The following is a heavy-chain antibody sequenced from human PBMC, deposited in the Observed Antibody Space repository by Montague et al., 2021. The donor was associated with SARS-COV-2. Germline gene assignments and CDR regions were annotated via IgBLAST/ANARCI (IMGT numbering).Heavy chain of an antibody. Sequence: SLRLSCAASGFTFSSYSMNWVRRAPGKGLEWVSSISSSSSYIYYADSVKGRFTISRDNAKNSLYLQMNSLRAEDTAVYYCARDSGRYYDFWSGYYNSHYYYYMDVWGKGTTVTVSS. CDR1: GFTFSSYS. D-gene: IGHD3-3*01. CDR2: ISSSSSYI. V-gene: IGHV3-21*01. J-gene: IGHJ6*03. CDR3: ARDSGRYYDFWSGYYNSHYYYYMDV.